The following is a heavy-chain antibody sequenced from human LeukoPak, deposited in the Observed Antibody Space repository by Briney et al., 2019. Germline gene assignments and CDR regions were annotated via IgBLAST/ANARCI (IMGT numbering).Heavy chain of an antibody. J-gene: IGHJ4*02. Sequence: GGSLRLSCAASGFTFGSYAMSWVRQAPGKGLEWVSAISGGGGSTYYADSVRGRFTISRDNSKNTMYLQMNSLRAEDTAVYYCAPSYNPKGYWGQGTLVTVSS. CDR2: ISGGGGST. V-gene: IGHV3-23*01. CDR3: APSYNPKGY. D-gene: IGHD1-14*01. CDR1: GFTFGSYA.